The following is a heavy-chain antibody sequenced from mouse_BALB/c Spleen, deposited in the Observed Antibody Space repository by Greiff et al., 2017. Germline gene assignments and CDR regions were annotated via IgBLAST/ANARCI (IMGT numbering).Heavy chain of an antibody. CDR2: IRLKSNNYAT. D-gene: IGHD2-4*01. Sequence: EVQRVESGGGLVQPGGSMKLSCVASGFTFSNYWMNWVRQSPEKGLEWVAEIRLKSNNYATHYAESVKGRFTISRDDSKSSVYLQMNNLRAEDTGIYYCTKSTMINYYAMDDWGQGTSVTVSS. J-gene: IGHJ4*01. CDR1: GFTFSNYW. V-gene: IGHV6-6*02. CDR3: TKSTMINYYAMDD.